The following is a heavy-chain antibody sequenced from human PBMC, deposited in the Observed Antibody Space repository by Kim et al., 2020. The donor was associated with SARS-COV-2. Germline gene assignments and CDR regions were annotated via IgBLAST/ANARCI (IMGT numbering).Heavy chain of an antibody. CDR2: SNK. V-gene: IGHV3-33*01. Sequence: SNKDNADSVKGRFTISRDNSQNTLYLQMNSLRAEDTAVYYCARDPGRVGYWGQGTLVTVSS. J-gene: IGHJ4*02. CDR3: ARDPGRVGY.